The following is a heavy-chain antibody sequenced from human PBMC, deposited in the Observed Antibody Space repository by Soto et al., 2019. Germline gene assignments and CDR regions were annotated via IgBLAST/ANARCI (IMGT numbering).Heavy chain of an antibody. J-gene: IGHJ6*02. CDR3: ARRVVVTSVRDSAYDYYGLDV. D-gene: IGHD2-21*02. CDR1: GYSFTSYH. CDR2: INPSGGSA. Sequence: ASVKVSCKASGYSFTSYHIHWVRQAPGQGLEWMGIINPSGGSANYAQMFQGRVTMTRDTSTSTVYMEMYSLRYEDTAVYYCARRVVVTSVRDSAYDYYGLDVRG. V-gene: IGHV1-46*01.